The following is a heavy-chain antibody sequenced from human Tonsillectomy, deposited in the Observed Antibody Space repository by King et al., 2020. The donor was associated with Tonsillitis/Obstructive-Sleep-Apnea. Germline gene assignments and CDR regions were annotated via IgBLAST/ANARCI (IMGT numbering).Heavy chain of an antibody. D-gene: IGHD3-10*01. J-gene: IGHJ4*02. V-gene: IGHV3-66*01. CDR3: ARGDYYGSGSFLPY. CDR1: GFTVSSNY. Sequence: VQLVESGGGLVQPGGSLRLSCGASGFTVSSNYMSWVRQAPGKGLEWVSVIYSGGSTYYADSVKGRFTISRDNSKNTLYLQMNSLRAEDTAVYYCARGDYYGSGSFLPYWGQGTLVTVSS. CDR2: IYSGGST.